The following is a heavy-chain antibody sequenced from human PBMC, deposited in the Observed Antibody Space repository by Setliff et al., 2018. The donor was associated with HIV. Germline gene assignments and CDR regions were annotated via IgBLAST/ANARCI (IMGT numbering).Heavy chain of an antibody. V-gene: IGHV5-10-1*01. J-gene: IGHJ6*03. Sequence: GESLKISCKGSGYSSTNYWITWVRQMPGKGLEWMGRIDTSDSYTNYSPSLQGRVTFSVDKSIDTAYLHWGSLRASDAGMYYCARTSVTDYYYMDVWGKGTTVTVSS. CDR3: ARTSVTDYYYMDV. CDR2: IDTSDSYT. CDR1: GYSSTNYW.